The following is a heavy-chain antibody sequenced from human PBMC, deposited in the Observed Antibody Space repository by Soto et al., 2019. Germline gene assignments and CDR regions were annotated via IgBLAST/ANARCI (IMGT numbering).Heavy chain of an antibody. CDR1: GYTVTNYA. V-gene: IGHV1-3*01. CDR3: ARGHLAVVPVASWFYYMDV. J-gene: IGHJ6*03. D-gene: IGHD2-2*01. Sequence: ASVKVSCKASGYTVTNYAVHWVRQAPGQRLEWMGWINAGNGNTRYSQKFQGRVTITRDTPARTVYMELSSLRSEDTAVYYCARGHLAVVPVASWFYYMDVWGKGTTVTVSS. CDR2: INAGNGNT.